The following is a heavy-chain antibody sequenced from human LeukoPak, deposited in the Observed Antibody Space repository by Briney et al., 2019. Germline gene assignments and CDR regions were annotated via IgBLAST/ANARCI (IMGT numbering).Heavy chain of an antibody. V-gene: IGHV4-61*05. J-gene: IGHJ4*02. D-gene: IGHD6-13*01. CDR1: GGSISSSSYY. CDR3: ARVDGSSSWPTDY. Sequence: SETLSLTCTVSGGSISSSSYYWGWIRQPPGKGLEWIGYIYYSGSTNYNPSLKSRVTISVDTSKNQFSLKLSSVTAADTAVYYCARVDGSSSWPTDYWGQGTLVTVSS. CDR2: IYYSGST.